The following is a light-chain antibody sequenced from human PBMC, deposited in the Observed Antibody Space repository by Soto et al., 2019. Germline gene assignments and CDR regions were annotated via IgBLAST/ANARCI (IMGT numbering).Light chain of an antibody. CDR2: AAS. V-gene: IGKV1-8*01. CDR3: QQYYSYPPT. Sequence: AIRMTQSPSSFSASTGDRVTITCRASQGISSYLAWYQQKPGKAPKLLIYAASTLQSGFPSRFSGSGSGTDVTLTISCLQSEDFATSYCQQYYSYPPTFGQGTKLEIK. J-gene: IGKJ2*01. CDR1: QGISSY.